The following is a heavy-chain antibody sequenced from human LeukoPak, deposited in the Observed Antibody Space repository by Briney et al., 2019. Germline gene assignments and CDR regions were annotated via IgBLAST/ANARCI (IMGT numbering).Heavy chain of an antibody. CDR3: ARGKDTAMPYYFDY. V-gene: IGHV1-69*02. CDR1: GGTFSSYT. J-gene: IGHJ4*02. Sequence: GASVKVSCKASGGTFSSYTISWVRQAPGQGLEWMGRIIPILGIANYAQKFQGRVTITADKSTSTAYMELSSLRSDDTAVYYCARGKDTAMPYYFDYWGQGTLVTVSS. D-gene: IGHD5-18*01. CDR2: IIPILGIA.